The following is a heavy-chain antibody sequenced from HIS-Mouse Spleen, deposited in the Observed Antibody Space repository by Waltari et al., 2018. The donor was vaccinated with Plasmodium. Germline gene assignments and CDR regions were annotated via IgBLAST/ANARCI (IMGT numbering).Heavy chain of an antibody. CDR3: ARAPIRDAFDI. V-gene: IGHV4-34*01. D-gene: IGHD3-9*01. Sequence: QVQLQQWGAGLLKPSETLSLTCAVYGGSFSGYYWSWIRQPPGKGLQWIGEINHSGSTNYNPSLNSRVPISVDTSKNQFSLKLSSVTAADTAVYYCARAPIRDAFDIWGQGTMVTVSS. CDR2: INHSGST. CDR1: GGSFSGYY. J-gene: IGHJ3*02.